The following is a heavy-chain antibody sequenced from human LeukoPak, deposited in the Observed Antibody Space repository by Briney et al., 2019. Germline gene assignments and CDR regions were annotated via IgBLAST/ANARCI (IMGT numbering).Heavy chain of an antibody. CDR2: ITSDGRNQ. J-gene: IGHJ4*02. CDR1: GFTFNGYG. Sequence: AGGSLRPSFAASGFTFNGYGMPWVRKAPGKGLECVELITSDGRNQYYGDSVKGRFSISRDDSKNTVYLQMDSLRAEDSAVYYCARDWARGNSYYVDYWGQGTLVTVSS. CDR3: ARDWARGNSYYVDY. V-gene: IGHV3-30*03. D-gene: IGHD4-23*01.